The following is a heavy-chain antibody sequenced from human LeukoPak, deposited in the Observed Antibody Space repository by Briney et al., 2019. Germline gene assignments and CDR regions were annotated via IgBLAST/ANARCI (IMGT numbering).Heavy chain of an antibody. V-gene: IGHV1-18*01. CDR2: ISAYNGNT. J-gene: IGHJ3*02. CDR1: GYTFTSYG. D-gene: IGHD1-26*01. CDR3: ARRRYSASPGAFDI. Sequence: ASVKVSCKASGYTFTSYGISWVRQAPGQGLEWMGWISAYNGNTNYAQELQGRVTMTTDTSTSTAYMELRSLRSDDTAVYYCARRRYSASPGAFDIWGQGTMVTVSS.